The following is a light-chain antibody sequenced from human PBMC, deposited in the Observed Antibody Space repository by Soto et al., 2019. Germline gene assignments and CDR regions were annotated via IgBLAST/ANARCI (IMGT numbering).Light chain of an antibody. CDR2: GAS. CDR1: QGFSTS. Sequence: EIVMTQSPVILSLSPGVRATLSCRASQGFSTSLAWYQHRPGQTPRLLVFGASSRASGAPARFSGSGSGTEFTLTISSLQSEDTAVYYCQQYGYWPRTFGQGTKVDIK. V-gene: IGKV3-15*01. J-gene: IGKJ1*01. CDR3: QQYGYWPRT.